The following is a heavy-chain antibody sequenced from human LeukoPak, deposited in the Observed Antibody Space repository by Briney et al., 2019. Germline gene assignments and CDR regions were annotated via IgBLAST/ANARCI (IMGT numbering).Heavy chain of an antibody. CDR1: GGTFSTYG. Sequence: ASVKVSCKTSGGTFSTYGISWVRQAPGQGLEWLGGIIPVFGVTDYAQKFQGRVTISADESTRTVYMELRSLRYEDTAVYYCARAGYGGNSRGGQNYYMDVWGQGTTVTVSS. CDR3: ARAGYGGNSRGGQNYYMDV. D-gene: IGHD4-23*01. J-gene: IGHJ6*03. CDR2: IIPVFGVT. V-gene: IGHV1-69*13.